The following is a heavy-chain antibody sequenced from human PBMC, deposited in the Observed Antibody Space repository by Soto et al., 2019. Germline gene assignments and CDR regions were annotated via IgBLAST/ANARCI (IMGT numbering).Heavy chain of an antibody. CDR1: GGTFSSYA. Sequence: SVKVSCKASGGTFSSYAISWVRQAPGQGLEWMGGIIPIFGTANYAQKFQGRVTITADKSTSTAYMELSSLRSEDTAVYYCARDYKWKEFGNWFDPWGQGTLVTVSS. V-gene: IGHV1-69*06. CDR3: ARDYKWKEFGNWFDP. CDR2: IIPIFGTA. J-gene: IGHJ5*02. D-gene: IGHD1-20*01.